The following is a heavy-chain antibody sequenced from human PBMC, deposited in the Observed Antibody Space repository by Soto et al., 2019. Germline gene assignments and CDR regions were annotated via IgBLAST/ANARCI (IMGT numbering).Heavy chain of an antibody. D-gene: IGHD2-2*01. V-gene: IGHV3-30*18. J-gene: IGHJ6*02. Sequence: GGSLRLSCAASGFNFSAYGIHWVRQAPGKGLEWVSIISYDGAYKYYADSVKGRFTIPRDNSKNTLYLQMNSLRAEDTAVYYCAKNKYQLFNYGLDVWGQGTTVTVSS. CDR2: ISYDGAYK. CDR3: AKNKYQLFNYGLDV. CDR1: GFNFSAYG.